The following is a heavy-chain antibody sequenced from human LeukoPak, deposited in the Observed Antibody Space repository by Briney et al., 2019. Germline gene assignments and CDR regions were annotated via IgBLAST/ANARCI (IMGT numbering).Heavy chain of an antibody. V-gene: IGHV4-39*01. Sequence: SETLSLTCTVSGGSISSANYYWGWIRQPPGEGLVWIGNIHYSGSTYCNPSLKSRVTMSVDTSKNQFSLKLSSVTAADTAVYYCARHRPMHYGMDVWGQGTTVTVSS. J-gene: IGHJ6*02. CDR1: GGSISSANYY. CDR3: ARHRPMHYGMDV. CDR2: IHYSGST.